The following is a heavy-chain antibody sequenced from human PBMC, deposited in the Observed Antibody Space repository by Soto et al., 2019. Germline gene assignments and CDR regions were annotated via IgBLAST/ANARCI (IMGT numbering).Heavy chain of an antibody. Sequence: EVQLVESGGGLVQPGGSLRLSCTASGFTFSSYWMHWVRQAPGKGLVWVSRIKYDGSSTSYADSVKGRFTISRDNAKNTVHLQMNSLRAEDTAVYYCARGIKNYYGVDVWGQGTTVAVSS. J-gene: IGHJ6*02. CDR2: IKYDGSST. CDR1: GFTFSSYW. D-gene: IGHD2-15*01. CDR3: ARGIKNYYGVDV. V-gene: IGHV3-74*01.